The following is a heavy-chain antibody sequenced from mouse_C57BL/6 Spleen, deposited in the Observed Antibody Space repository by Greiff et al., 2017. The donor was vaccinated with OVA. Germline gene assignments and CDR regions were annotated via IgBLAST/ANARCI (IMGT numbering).Heavy chain of an antibody. V-gene: IGHV5-6*01. CDR3: ARQGQRGAMDY. CDR1: GFTFSSYG. Sequence: EVQVVESGGDLVKPGGSLKLSCAASGFTFSSYGMSWVRQTPDKRLEWVATISSGGSYTYYPDSVKGRFTISRDNAKNTLYLQMSSLKSEDTAMYYCARQGQRGAMDYWGQGTSVTVSS. CDR2: ISSGGSYT. J-gene: IGHJ4*01.